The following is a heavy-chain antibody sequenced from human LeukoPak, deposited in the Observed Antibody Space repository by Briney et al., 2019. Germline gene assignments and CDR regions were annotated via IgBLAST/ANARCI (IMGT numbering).Heavy chain of an antibody. CDR1: GGSLTTNTFY. CDR3: ARHGILTDHSIRY. Sequence: SETLSLTCTLSGGSLTTNTFYWGWIRQPPGKGLEWIGTVYYTGITHYNPSLKSRITISVDTSKNHFSLNLTSVTAADTAVYFCARHGILTDHSIRYWGQGLLVAVSS. CDR2: VYYTGIT. V-gene: IGHV4-39*01. J-gene: IGHJ4*02. D-gene: IGHD3-9*01.